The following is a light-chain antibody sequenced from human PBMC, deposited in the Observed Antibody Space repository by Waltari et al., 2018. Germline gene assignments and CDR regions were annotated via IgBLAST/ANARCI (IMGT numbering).Light chain of an antibody. V-gene: IGKV3-20*01. CDR1: QCVSRT. CDR3: QKYGTLPAT. Sequence: EIVLTQSPGPLSLSPGERATLSCRASQCVSRTLACYQQKPGQAPRLLIYDASIRATGIPDRFSGSGSGTDFSLTISRLEPGDFAVYYCQKYGTLPATFGQGTTVEIK. J-gene: IGKJ1*01. CDR2: DAS.